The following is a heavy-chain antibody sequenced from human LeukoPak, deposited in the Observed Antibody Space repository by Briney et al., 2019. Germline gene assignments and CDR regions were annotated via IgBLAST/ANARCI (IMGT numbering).Heavy chain of an antibody. Sequence: ASVKVSCKASGYTITSSDVNWVRQATGQGLEWMGWMNPNSGNTGYAQKFQGRVTMTRNTSISTAYMELSGLRSEDTAVYYCARDYRTSVNSFWFDPWGQGTLVTVSS. CDR3: ARDYRTSVNSFWFDP. CDR2: MNPNSGNT. J-gene: IGHJ5*02. D-gene: IGHD4-11*01. V-gene: IGHV1-8*01. CDR1: GYTITSSD.